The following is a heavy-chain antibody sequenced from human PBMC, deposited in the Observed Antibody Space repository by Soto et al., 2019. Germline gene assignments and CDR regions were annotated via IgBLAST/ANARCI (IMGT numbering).Heavy chain of an antibody. V-gene: IGHV1-69*08. CDR2: IIPILAMP. D-gene: IGHD3-22*01. Sequence: QVQLVQSGAEVKKPGSSVKVSCKASGGTFNTFSVTWVRQAPGQGLEWMGRIIPILAMPNYSHKFQGRVTMTADKSSNTAYMELSRLTSDYTAVYYCAKEPEYSSAWYGMDVWGQGTTVTVS. CDR3: AKEPEYSSAWYGMDV. J-gene: IGHJ6*02. CDR1: GGTFNTFS.